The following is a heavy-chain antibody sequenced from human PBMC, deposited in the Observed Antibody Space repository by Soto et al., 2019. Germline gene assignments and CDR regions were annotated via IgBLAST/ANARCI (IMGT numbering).Heavy chain of an antibody. D-gene: IGHD1-26*01. CDR2: INTYNGNI. CDR1: GYTFISYG. CDR3: AREWGGYKYFDC. V-gene: IGHV1-18*01. J-gene: IGHJ4*02. Sequence: QVQLVQSGAEVKKPGASVKVSCKVSGYTFISYGISWVRQAPGQGLEWMGWINTYNGNINYAQKPQGRVNMPPDPSPSTAYVELRSLRSDDTALYYCAREWGGYKYFDCWGQGTLVTVSS.